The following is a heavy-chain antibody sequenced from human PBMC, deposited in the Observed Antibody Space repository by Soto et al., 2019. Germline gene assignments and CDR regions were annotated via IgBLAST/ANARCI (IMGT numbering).Heavy chain of an antibody. V-gene: IGHV4-39*01. CDR3: AGAEWFGEFYFDY. D-gene: IGHD3-10*01. CDR2: IYYSGST. J-gene: IGHJ4*02. Sequence: PSETLSLTCTVSGGSISSSSYYWGWIRQPPGKGLEWIGSIYYSGSTYYNPSLKSRVTISVDTSKNQFSLKLSSVTAADTAVYYCAGAEWFGEFYFDYWGQGTLVTVSS. CDR1: GGSISSSSYY.